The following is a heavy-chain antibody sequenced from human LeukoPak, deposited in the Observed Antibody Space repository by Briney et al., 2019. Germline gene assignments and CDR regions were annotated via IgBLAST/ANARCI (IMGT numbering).Heavy chain of an antibody. CDR3: ARHRGGYSGYEPIFDY. J-gene: IGHJ4*02. CDR2: LYYSGST. V-gene: IGHV4-59*01. D-gene: IGHD5-12*01. Sequence: SETLSLTCTVSGGSISSYYWSWIRQSPGKGLEWIGYLYYSGSTNYNPSLKSRVTISVDTSKNQFSLKLSSVTAADTAVYYCARHRGGYSGYEPIFDYWGQGTLVTVSS. CDR1: GGSISSYY.